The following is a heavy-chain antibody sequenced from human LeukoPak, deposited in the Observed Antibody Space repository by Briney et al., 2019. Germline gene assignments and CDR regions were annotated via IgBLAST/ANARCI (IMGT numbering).Heavy chain of an antibody. CDR1: GFTFSSYG. J-gene: IGHJ6*02. CDR3: AKYASSTNYYFGMDV. D-gene: IGHD2-2*01. CDR2: ISYDGSNK. V-gene: IGHV3-30*18. Sequence: GGSLRLSCAASGFTFSSYGMHWVRQAPGKGLEWVAVISYDGSNKYYADSVKGRFTISRDNSKNALYLQMNSLRAEDTAVYYCAKYASSTNYYFGMDVWGQGTTVTVSS.